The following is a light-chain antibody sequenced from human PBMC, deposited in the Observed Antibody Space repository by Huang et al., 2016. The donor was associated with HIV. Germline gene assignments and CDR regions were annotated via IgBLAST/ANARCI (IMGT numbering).Light chain of an antibody. V-gene: IGKV1-33*01. CDR3: HQYNNLPT. J-gene: IGKJ3*01. CDR2: DES. Sequence: DIQMTQSPSSLSASVGDRVTITGQASQDISNYLKWYQQKPGKAPKVRIYDESNFEKGVPSRFSGMGSGTDFTFTISSLQPEDIATYYCHQYNNLPTFGPGTKVHIK. CDR1: QDISNY.